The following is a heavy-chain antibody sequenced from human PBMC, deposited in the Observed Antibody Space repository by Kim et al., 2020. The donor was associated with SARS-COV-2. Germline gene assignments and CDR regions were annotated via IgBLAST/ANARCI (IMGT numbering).Heavy chain of an antibody. CDR3: AILPYDYIWGSYRYGMDV. J-gene: IGHJ6*02. CDR2: MNPNRGNT. V-gene: IGHV1-8*01. CDR1: GYTFTSYD. Sequence: ASVKVSCKASGYTFTSYDINWVRQATGQGLEWTGWMNPNRGNTGYAQKFQGRVTMTRNTSISTAYMELSSLRSEDTAVYYCAILPYDYIWGSYRYGMDVWGQGTTVTVSS. D-gene: IGHD3-16*02.